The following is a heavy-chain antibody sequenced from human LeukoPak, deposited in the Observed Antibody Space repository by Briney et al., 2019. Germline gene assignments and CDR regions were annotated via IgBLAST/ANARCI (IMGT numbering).Heavy chain of an antibody. CDR1: GFTFNSYA. Sequence: PGGSLRLSCAASGFTFNSYAMTWVRQAPGKGLEWVSGISTSGPSGTSTHYADSVKGRFTISRDNSKSTLFLQMNSLRAEDTAVYYCAKAPSDFWSGYYRTHFDYWGQGTLVTVSS. CDR2: ISTSGPSGTST. CDR3: AKAPSDFWSGYYRTHFDY. D-gene: IGHD3-3*01. J-gene: IGHJ4*02. V-gene: IGHV3-23*01.